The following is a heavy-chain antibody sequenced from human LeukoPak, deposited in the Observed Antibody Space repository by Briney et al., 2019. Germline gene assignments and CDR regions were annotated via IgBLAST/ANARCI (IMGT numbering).Heavy chain of an antibody. V-gene: IGHV1-2*02. CDR1: GYTFTGYY. J-gene: IGHJ6*03. CDR3: ARDLIAVTTRVYYYYYYMDV. CDR2: INPNSGGT. D-gene: IGHD4-17*01. Sequence: ASVKVSCKASGYTFTGYYMHWVRQAPGQGLEWMGWINPNSGGTNYAQKFQGRVTMARDTSISTAYMELSRLRSDDTAVYYCARDLIAVTTRVYYYYYYMDVWGKGTTVTISS.